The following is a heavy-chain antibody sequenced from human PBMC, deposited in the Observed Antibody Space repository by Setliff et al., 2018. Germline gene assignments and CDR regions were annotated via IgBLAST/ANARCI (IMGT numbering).Heavy chain of an antibody. J-gene: IGHJ6*02. V-gene: IGHV4-39*07. D-gene: IGHD3-16*02. CDR2: INHSGST. CDR3: ARGGLNEGWGSYRFEGYYYYGMDV. CDR1: GDSISSGSYY. Sequence: ASETLSLTCTVSGDSISSGSYYWNWIRQHPEKGLEWIGEINHSGSTNYNPSLKSRVTISVDTSKNQFSLKLSSVTAADTAVYYCARGGLNEGWGSYRFEGYYYYGMDVWGQGTTVTVSS.